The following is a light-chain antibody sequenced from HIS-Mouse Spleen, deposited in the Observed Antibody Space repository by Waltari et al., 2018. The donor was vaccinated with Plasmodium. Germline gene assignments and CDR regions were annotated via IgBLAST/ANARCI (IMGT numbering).Light chain of an antibody. Sequence: EIVMTQSPATLSVSPGERSTLSCRASQSVSSNLAWYQQKPGQAPRLLIYGASTRATGIPARFIRSGSGTEFTLTISSLQSEDFAVYYCQQYNNWSFTFGPGTKVDIK. V-gene: IGKV3-15*01. J-gene: IGKJ3*01. CDR2: GAS. CDR1: QSVSSN. CDR3: QQYNNWSFT.